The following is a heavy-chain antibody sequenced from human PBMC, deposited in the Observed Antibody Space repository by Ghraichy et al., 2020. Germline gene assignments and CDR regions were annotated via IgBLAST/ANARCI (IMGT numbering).Heavy chain of an antibody. J-gene: IGHJ2*01. V-gene: IGHV3-15*01. CDR3: TTLGLSDT. CDR2: IRSKADGGTT. Sequence: GESLNISCAASGFTFSNAWMSWVRQAPGKGLEWLGRIRSKADGGTTDYAAPVKGRFFFSRDDSKDTLYLQMNSLKTEDTAVYYCTTLGLSDTWGRGTLVTVSS. D-gene: IGHD2/OR15-2a*01. CDR1: GFTFSNAW.